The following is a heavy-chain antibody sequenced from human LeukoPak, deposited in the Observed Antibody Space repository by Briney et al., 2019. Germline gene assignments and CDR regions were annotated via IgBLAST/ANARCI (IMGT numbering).Heavy chain of an antibody. CDR3: AKAGLRYFDWSEAIDY. Sequence: GGSLRLSCAASGFTFSSYAVSWVRQAPGKGLEWVSVISGSGGSTYYADSVKGRFTISRDNSKNTLYLQMNSLRAEDTAVYYCAKAGLRYFDWSEAIDYWGQGTLVTVSS. CDR1: GFTFSSYA. CDR2: ISGSGGST. J-gene: IGHJ4*02. D-gene: IGHD3-9*01. V-gene: IGHV3-23*01.